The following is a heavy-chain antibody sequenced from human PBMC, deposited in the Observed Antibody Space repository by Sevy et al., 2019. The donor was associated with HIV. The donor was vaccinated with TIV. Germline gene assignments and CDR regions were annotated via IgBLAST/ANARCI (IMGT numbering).Heavy chain of an antibody. D-gene: IGHD2-2*01. CDR1: GFTFSSYA. J-gene: IGHJ3*02. V-gene: IGHV3-30-3*01. CDR2: ISYDGSNK. CDR3: ARDIVVVPAAQGGNDAFDI. Sequence: GSLRLSCAASGFTFSSYAMHWVRQAPGKGLEWVAVISYDGSNKYYADSVKGRFTISRDNSKDTLYLQMNSLRAEDTAVYYCARDIVVVPAAQGGNDAFDIWGQGTMVTVSS.